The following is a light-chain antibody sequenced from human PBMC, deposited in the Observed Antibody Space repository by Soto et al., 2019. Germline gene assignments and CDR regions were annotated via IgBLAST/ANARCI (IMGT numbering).Light chain of an antibody. J-gene: IGKJ5*01. CDR3: QQSYKMPS. CDR1: RNVSIY. Sequence: EIPLTQSPSSLAASVGDRLTLTCRASRNVSIYLNWYQHKPGKGPTLLIHATSNLQIGVPSRFSGSGSATEFTLTISSLEPDDFGTYYCQQSYKMPSFGQGTRLVIK. CDR2: ATS. V-gene: IGKV1-39*01.